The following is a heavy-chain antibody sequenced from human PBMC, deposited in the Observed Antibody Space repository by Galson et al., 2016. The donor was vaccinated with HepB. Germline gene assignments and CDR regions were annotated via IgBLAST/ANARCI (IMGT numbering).Heavy chain of an antibody. J-gene: IGHJ1*01. CDR3: AKTPKKGENGGLLNY. CDR2: ISTTGSTT. D-gene: IGHD2-15*01. Sequence: SLRLSCAASGFTISNYVMTWVRQAPGMGLEWVSGISTTGSTTYYADSVKGRFTISRDNSKNTLYLQMSGLRADDTAVYYCAKTPKKGENGGLLNYWGRGILVTVSS. CDR1: GFTISNYV. V-gene: IGHV3-23*01.